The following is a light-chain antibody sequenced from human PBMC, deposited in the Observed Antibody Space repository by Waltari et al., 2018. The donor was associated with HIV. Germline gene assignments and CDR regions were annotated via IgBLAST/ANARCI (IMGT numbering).Light chain of an antibody. Sequence: EIVMTQSPATLSVSPGERVPLSCRASQSVNDDLAWYQQKPGQAPSLLTYDASTRATGVPARFSGSGSGTEFTLTISSLQSEDFAVYYCQQYNNWPPLTFGGGTRVEIK. V-gene: IGKV3-15*01. CDR2: DAS. CDR3: QQYNNWPPLT. CDR1: QSVNDD. J-gene: IGKJ4*01.